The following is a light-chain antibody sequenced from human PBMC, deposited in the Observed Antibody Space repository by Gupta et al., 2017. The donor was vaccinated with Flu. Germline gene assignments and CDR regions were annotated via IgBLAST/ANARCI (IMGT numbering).Light chain of an antibody. CDR1: QIIAAW. Sequence: RDRVTITCRTSQIIAAWINWYQQKPGKAPKILIHAASTKPSDVPARFSGGGSGAEYMLTISSLQPEDSGTYYCQRANTFPLSFGGGTKVEI. V-gene: IGKV1-12*01. CDR2: AAS. CDR3: QRANTFPLS. J-gene: IGKJ4*01.